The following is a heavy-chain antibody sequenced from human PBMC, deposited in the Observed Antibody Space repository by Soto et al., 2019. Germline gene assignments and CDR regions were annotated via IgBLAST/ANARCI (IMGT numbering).Heavy chain of an antibody. Sequence: PSETLSLTCTVSGGSISSSSCYWGWIRQPPGKGLEWIGSIYYSGSTYYNPSLKSRVTISVDTSKNQFSLKLSSVTAADTAVYYCASGAGVWLNPFDYWGQGTLVTVSS. CDR2: IYYSGST. J-gene: IGHJ4*02. D-gene: IGHD3-16*01. V-gene: IGHV4-39*01. CDR3: ASGAGVWLNPFDY. CDR1: GGSISSSSCY.